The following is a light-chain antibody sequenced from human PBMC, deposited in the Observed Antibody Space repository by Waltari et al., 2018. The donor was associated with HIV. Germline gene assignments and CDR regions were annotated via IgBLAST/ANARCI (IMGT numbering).Light chain of an antibody. CDR2: GNS. CDR3: QSYDSSLSVWV. V-gene: IGLV1-40*01. J-gene: IGLJ3*02. Sequence: QSVLTQPTSVSGAPGQRVTISCTGSSATSGAGYDVHWYQQLPGTAPKLLIYGNSNLPSGVPDRFSGSKSGTSASLAITGLLAEDEADYYCQSYDSSLSVWVFGGGTKLTVL. CDR1: SATSGAGYD.